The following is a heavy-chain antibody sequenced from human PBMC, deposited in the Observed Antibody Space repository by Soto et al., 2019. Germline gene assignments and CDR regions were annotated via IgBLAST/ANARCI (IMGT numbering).Heavy chain of an antibody. CDR3: AKAQRSSIAVAGPSFY. Sequence: GESLKISCAASGFTFSSYAMSWVRQAPGKGLEWVSAISGSGGSTYYADSVKGRFTISRDNSKNTLYLQMNSLRAEDTAVYYCAKAQRSSIAVAGPSFYWGQGTLVTVSS. D-gene: IGHD6-19*01. CDR2: ISGSGGST. V-gene: IGHV3-23*01. J-gene: IGHJ4*02. CDR1: GFTFSSYA.